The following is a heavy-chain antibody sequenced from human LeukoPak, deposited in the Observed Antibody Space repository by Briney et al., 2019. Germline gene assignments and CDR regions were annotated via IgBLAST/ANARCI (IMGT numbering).Heavy chain of an antibody. Sequence: PSETLSLTCTVSGGSISSYYWSWIRQPPGKGLEWIGYIYYSGSTNYSPSLKSRVTISVDTSKNQFSLKLSSVTAADTAVYYCARCPPGIAAAGTYFDYWGQGTLVTVSS. V-gene: IGHV4-59*01. J-gene: IGHJ4*02. CDR3: ARCPPGIAAAGTYFDY. CDR1: GGSISSYY. D-gene: IGHD6-13*01. CDR2: IYYSGST.